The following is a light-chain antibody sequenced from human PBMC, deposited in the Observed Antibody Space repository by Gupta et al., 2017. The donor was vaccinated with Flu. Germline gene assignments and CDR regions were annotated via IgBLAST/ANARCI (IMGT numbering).Light chain of an antibody. CDR2: WAS. CDR3: HQYDSDRLT. V-gene: IGKV4-1*01. Sequence: DPLLTQSPYPLALSLVCGATIDCKSSQSKLYSSNNKHYLAWYQQKPGQPPKLLIYWASTREYGVPERFSGSGSGTDFTLTISSLQAEDVAVYYCHQYDSDRLTFGQGTKLEI. J-gene: IGKJ2*01. CDR1: QSKLYSSNNKHY.